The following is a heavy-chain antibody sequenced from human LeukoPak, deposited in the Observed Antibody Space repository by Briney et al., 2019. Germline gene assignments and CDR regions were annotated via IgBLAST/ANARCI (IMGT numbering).Heavy chain of an antibody. CDR1: GGTFGSYA. J-gene: IGHJ6*03. V-gene: IGHV1-69*05. Sequence: VASVKVSCKASGGTFGSYAISWVRQAPGQGLEWMGRIIPIFGTANYAQKFQGRVTITTDESTSTAYMELSSLRSEDTAVYYCARTPDYYYYYYMDVWGKGTTVTVSS. CDR3: ARTPDYYYYYYMDV. D-gene: IGHD2-15*01. CDR2: IIPIFGTA.